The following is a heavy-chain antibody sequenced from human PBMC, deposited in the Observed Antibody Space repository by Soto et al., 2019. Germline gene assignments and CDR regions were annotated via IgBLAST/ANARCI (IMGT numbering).Heavy chain of an antibody. D-gene: IGHD3-22*01. V-gene: IGHV4-59*01. CDR2: INYSGST. J-gene: IGHJ5*02. Sequence: SETLSLTCTVFGGSISSYYWSWIRQSPGKGLEWIAYINYSGSTNYNPSLKSRVSISVDTSKNQSSLKLSSVTAADTAVYYCARVGRYYDTTGYPNWFDPWGQGTLVTVSS. CDR3: ARVGRYYDTTGYPNWFDP. CDR1: GGSISSYY.